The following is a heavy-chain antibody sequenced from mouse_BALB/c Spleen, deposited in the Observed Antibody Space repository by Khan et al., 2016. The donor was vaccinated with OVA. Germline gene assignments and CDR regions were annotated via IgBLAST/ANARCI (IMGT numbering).Heavy chain of an antibody. V-gene: IGHV1S136*01. J-gene: IGHJ3*01. CDR2: IYPFNDDT. CDR1: GYTFTSYV. CDR3: SPVGSDYVAVAY. D-gene: IGHD2-13*01. Sequence: MQLEESGPELVKPGASVKMSCKASGYTFTSYVMHWVKQKPGLGLEWIGYIYPFNDDTKYNEKFKGKATLTSDRSSSTAYMELSSLTSEDSAVSYCSPVGSDYVAVAYWGQGTLVTVSA.